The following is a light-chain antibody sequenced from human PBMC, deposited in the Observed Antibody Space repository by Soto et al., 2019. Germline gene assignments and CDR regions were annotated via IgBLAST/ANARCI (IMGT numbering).Light chain of an antibody. V-gene: IGKV1-5*01. Sequence: DIQITQSPSTVSASVGDRVSITCRASQNISPWLAWFQQKPGKAPKLLIYDGSTLESGVPSRFSGSGSGTEFTLHISSLQPDDFATYYCQQYNSYSRTFGQGTKVDIK. CDR3: QQYNSYSRT. CDR2: DGS. J-gene: IGKJ1*01. CDR1: QNISPW.